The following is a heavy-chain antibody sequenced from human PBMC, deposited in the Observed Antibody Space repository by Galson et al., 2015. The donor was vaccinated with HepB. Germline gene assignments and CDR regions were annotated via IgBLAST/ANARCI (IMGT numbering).Heavy chain of an antibody. V-gene: IGHV3-15*01. CDR1: GFTFSNAW. J-gene: IGHJ6*02. D-gene: IGHD3-10*01. CDR3: TTDSVREGFGV. Sequence: SLRLSCAASGFTFSNAWMSWVRQAPGKGLEWVGRIKSKTDGGTTDYAAPVKGRFTISRDDSKNTLYLQMNSLKTEDTAVYYCTTDSVREGFGVWGQGTTVTVSS. CDR2: IKSKTDGGTT.